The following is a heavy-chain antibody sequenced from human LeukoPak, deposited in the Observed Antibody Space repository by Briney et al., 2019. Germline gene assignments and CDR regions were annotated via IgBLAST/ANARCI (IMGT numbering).Heavy chain of an antibody. CDR3: ARHDCTYVGMVTIGY. V-gene: IGHV4-39*01. CDR1: GGSISSSSYY. J-gene: IGHJ4*02. Sequence: PSETLSLTCTVSGGSISSSSYYWGWIRQPPGKGLEWIGSIYYSGSTYYNPSLKSRVTISVDTSKNQFSLKLSSVTAADTAVYYCARHDCTYVGMVTIGYWGQGTLVTVSS. CDR2: IYYSGST. D-gene: IGHD5-24*01.